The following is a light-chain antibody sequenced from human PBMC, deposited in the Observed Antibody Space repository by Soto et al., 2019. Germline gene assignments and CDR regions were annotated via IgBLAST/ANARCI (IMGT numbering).Light chain of an antibody. CDR2: GAS. CDR3: HQYGGSPQT. CDR1: QSVSNY. V-gene: IGKV3-20*01. J-gene: IGKJ1*01. Sequence: EIVLTQSPGTLSLSPGERATLSCRASQSVSNYLAWSQRKPGQAPRLLIYGASSRATGIPDRFSGSGSGTDFPLTISRLEPEDFAVYYCHQYGGSPQTFGQGTKVEIK.